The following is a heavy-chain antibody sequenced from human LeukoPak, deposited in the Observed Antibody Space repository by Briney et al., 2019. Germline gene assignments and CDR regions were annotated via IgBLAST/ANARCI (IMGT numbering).Heavy chain of an antibody. CDR2: IWYDGSNK. V-gene: IGHV3-33*01. CDR3: ARYCTSPNCAFEY. J-gene: IGHJ4*02. Sequence: GGSLRLSCAASGFTFSSYGMHWVRQAPGKGLEWVAVIWYDGSNKYYTDSVKGRFTISRDNSKNTLYLQMNGLRAEDTAIYYCARYCTSPNCAFEYWGQGTLVTVSS. D-gene: IGHD2-2*01. CDR1: GFTFSSYG.